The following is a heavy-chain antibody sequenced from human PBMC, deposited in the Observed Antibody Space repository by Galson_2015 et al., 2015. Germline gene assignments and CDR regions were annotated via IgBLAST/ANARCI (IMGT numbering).Heavy chain of an antibody. CDR2: INPSGGST. D-gene: IGHD6-13*01. CDR1: GYTFTSYY. Sequence: SVKVSCKASGYTFTSYYMHWVRQAPGQGLEWMGIINPSGGSTSYAQKFQGRVTMTTDTSTSTAYMELRSLRSDDTAVYYCARDLVAAAGRAYYLDYWGQGTLVTVSS. J-gene: IGHJ4*02. V-gene: IGHV1-46*01. CDR3: ARDLVAAAGRAYYLDY.